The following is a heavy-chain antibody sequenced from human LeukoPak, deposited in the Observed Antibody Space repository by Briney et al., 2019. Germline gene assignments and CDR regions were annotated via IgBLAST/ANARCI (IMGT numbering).Heavy chain of an antibody. Sequence: GESLKISCKGSGYSFTSYWIAWVRQMPGKGLEWMGIIYPGDSDTRYRPSFQGHVTISADKSIGTAYLEWSSLKASDTAIYYCARPHQYCTNGICYFDYWGQGTQVTVSS. D-gene: IGHD2-8*01. V-gene: IGHV5-51*01. CDR1: GYSFTSYW. CDR2: IYPGDSDT. CDR3: ARPHQYCTNGICYFDY. J-gene: IGHJ4*02.